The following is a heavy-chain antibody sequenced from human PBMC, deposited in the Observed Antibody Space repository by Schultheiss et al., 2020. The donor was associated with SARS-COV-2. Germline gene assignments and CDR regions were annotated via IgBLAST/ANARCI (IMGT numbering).Heavy chain of an antibody. V-gene: IGHV4-31*03. Sequence: TLSLTCTVSGGSISSGGYYWSWIRQHPGKGLEWIGYIYYSGSTYYNPSLKSRVTISVDTSKNQFSLKLSSVTAADTAVYYCARGHGEDEHTGAEYFLHWGQGTLVTVSS. D-gene: IGHD6-6*01. CDR3: ARGHGEDEHTGAEYFLH. CDR1: GGSISSGGYY. J-gene: IGHJ1*01. CDR2: IYYSGST.